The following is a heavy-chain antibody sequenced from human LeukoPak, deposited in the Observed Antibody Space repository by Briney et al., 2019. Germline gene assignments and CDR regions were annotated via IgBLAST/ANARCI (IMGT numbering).Heavy chain of an antibody. CDR3: ATVGVYSSSWYYFDY. CDR1: GYTLTELS. V-gene: IGHV1-24*01. D-gene: IGHD6-13*01. Sequence: ASVKVSCKVSGYTLTELSMHWVRRAPGKGLEWMGGFDPEDGETIYAQKFQGRVTMTEDTSTDTAYMELSSLRSEDTAVYYCATVGVYSSSWYYFDYWGQGTLVTVSS. CDR2: FDPEDGET. J-gene: IGHJ4*02.